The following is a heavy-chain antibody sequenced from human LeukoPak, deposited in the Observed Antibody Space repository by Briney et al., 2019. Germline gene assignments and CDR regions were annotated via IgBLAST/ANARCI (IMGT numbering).Heavy chain of an antibody. CDR3: ARDFITMIVVVDGAFDI. J-gene: IGHJ3*02. D-gene: IGHD3-22*01. Sequence: GGSLRLSCAASGFTFSSYGMHWVRQAPGKGLEWVAVISYDGSNKYYADSVKGRFTISRDNSKNTLYLQMNSLRAEDTAVYYCARDFITMIVVVDGAFDIWGQGTMVTVSS. CDR1: GFTFSSYG. CDR2: ISYDGSNK. V-gene: IGHV3-30*03.